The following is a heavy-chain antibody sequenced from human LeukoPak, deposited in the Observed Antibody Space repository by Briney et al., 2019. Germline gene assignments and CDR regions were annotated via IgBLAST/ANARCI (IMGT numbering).Heavy chain of an antibody. D-gene: IGHD3-3*01. Sequence: ASVKVSCKASGYTFTGYYMHWVRQAPGQGLEWMGWINPNSGGTNYAQKFQGRVTMTRDTSISTAYMELSRLGSDDTAVYYCARTIPSLRFLDSRGYYYYGMDVWGQGTTVTVSS. CDR3: ARTIPSLRFLDSRGYYYYGMDV. CDR1: GYTFTGYY. V-gene: IGHV1-2*02. J-gene: IGHJ6*02. CDR2: INPNSGGT.